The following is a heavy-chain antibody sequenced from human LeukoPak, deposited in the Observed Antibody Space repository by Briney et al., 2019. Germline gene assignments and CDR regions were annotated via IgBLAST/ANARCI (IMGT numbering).Heavy chain of an antibody. CDR2: IKQDGSEK. D-gene: IGHD3-16*01. CDR3: ARGGSPFY. CDR1: GFIFSSYW. Sequence: PGRSLRLSCAASGFIFSSYWMSWVRQAPGKGLEWVANIKQDGSEKYYVDSVKGRFTISRDNAKNSLYLQMNSLRAEDTAVYYCARGGSPFYWGQGTLVTVSS. J-gene: IGHJ4*02. V-gene: IGHV3-7*01.